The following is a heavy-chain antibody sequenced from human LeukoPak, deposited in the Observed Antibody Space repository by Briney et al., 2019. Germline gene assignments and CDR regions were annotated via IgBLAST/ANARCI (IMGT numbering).Heavy chain of an antibody. CDR2: INPNSGGT. CDR3: ARVGHYYDSSGYYYDY. V-gene: IGHV1-2*02. CDR1: GYTFTGYY. D-gene: IGHD3-22*01. J-gene: IGHJ4*02. Sequence: ASVKVSCKASGYTFTGYYMHWVRQAPGQGLEWMGWINPNSGGTNYAQKFQGRVTMTRDTSISTAYMELSRLRSDDTAVFYCARVGHYYDSSGYYYDYWGQGTLVIVSS.